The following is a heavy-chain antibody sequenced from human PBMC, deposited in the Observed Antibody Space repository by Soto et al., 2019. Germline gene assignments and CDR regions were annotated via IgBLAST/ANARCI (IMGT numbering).Heavy chain of an antibody. CDR2: INPTTGDT. Sequence: VAPAEASWQACFYGLAGRYRQWVRPAHRQGLEWMALINPTTGDTKYAQKFQGRVTMTWDTAISTAYMELSRLRSDDTAIYFCARGYCSSLGCSPYFDYWGQGTMVTVSS. CDR3: ARGYCSSLGCSPYFDY. V-gene: IGHV1-2*02. CDR1: FYGLAGRY. J-gene: IGHJ4*02. D-gene: IGHD2-2*01.